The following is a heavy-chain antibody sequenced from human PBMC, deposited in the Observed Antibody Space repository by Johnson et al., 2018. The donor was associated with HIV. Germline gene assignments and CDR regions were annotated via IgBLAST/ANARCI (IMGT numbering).Heavy chain of an antibody. D-gene: IGHD1-26*01. V-gene: IGHV3-73*02. CDR1: GFTFSGSA. CDR3: ARDLPGIYDAFDI. Sequence: VQLVESGGGLVQPGGSLELSCAASGFTFSGSAMHWVRQASGKGLEWVGRIRGRANTYATAYAASLKGSFTISRDDSTNTAYLQMNSLTPEDTAYYYCARDLPGIYDAFDIWGQGTMVTVSS. J-gene: IGHJ3*02. CDR2: IRGRANTYAT.